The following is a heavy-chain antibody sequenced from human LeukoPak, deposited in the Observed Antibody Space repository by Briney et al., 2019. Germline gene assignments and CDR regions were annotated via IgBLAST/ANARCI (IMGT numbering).Heavy chain of an antibody. CDR1: GGSISSYY. D-gene: IGHD4-17*01. Sequence: SETLSLTCTVSGGSISSYYWSWIRQPPGKGLEWIGYIYYSGSTNYNPSLKSRVTTSVDTSKNQFSLKLSSVTAADTAVYYCARTDYGEADYWGQGTLVTVSS. CDR2: IYYSGST. CDR3: ARTDYGEADY. V-gene: IGHV4-59*12. J-gene: IGHJ4*02.